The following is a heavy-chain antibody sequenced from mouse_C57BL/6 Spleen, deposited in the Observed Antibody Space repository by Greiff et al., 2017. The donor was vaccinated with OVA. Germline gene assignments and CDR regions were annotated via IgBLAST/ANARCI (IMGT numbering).Heavy chain of an antibody. CDR1: GFTFSDYG. J-gene: IGHJ3*01. D-gene: IGHD2-3*01. Sequence: EVNVVESGGGLVQPGGSLKLSCAASGFTFSDYGMAWVRQAPRKGPEWVAFISNLAYSIYYADTVTGRFTISRENAKNTLYLEMSSLRSEDTAMYYCAKIYDGYSGWFAYWGQGTLVTVSA. V-gene: IGHV5-15*01. CDR2: ISNLAYSI. CDR3: AKIYDGYSGWFAY.